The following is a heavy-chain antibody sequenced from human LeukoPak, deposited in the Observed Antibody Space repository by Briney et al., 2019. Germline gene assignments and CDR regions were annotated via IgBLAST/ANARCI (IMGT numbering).Heavy chain of an antibody. CDR2: IYHSGST. J-gene: IGHJ6*03. V-gene: IGHV4-38-2*01. Sequence: SETLSLTCAVSGYSISSGYYWGWIRQPPGKGLEWIGSIYHSGSTYYNPSLKSRVTISVDTSKNQFSLKLSSVTAAGTAVYYCARHASDFWSGAEYYYYYYYMDVWGKGATVTVSS. CDR1: GYSISSGYY. D-gene: IGHD3-3*01. CDR3: ARHASDFWSGAEYYYYYYYMDV.